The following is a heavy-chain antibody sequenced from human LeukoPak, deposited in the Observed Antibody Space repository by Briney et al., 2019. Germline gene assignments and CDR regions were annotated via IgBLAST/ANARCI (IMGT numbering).Heavy chain of an antibody. CDR1: GGSISSSSYY. J-gene: IGHJ4*02. Sequence: SSETLSLTCTVSGGSISSSSYYWGWIRQPPGKGLEWIGSIYYSGSTYYNPSLKSRVTISVDTSKNQFSLKLSSVTAADTAVYYCARDRHSAADEYWGQGTLVTVSS. V-gene: IGHV4-39*07. D-gene: IGHD6-13*01. CDR3: ARDRHSAADEY. CDR2: IYYSGST.